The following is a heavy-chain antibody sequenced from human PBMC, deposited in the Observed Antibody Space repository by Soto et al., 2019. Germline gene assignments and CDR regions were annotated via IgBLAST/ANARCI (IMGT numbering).Heavy chain of an antibody. CDR3: AREKNRHWFDP. V-gene: IGHV4-31*03. Sequence: QVQLQESDPGLVKPSQTLSLTCTVAGGSISSGGYYWSWIRQHPGKGLEWIGYIYYSGSTYYNPSLKSRVTISVDTSKNQFSLKLSSVTAADTAVYYCAREKNRHWFDPWGQGTLVTVSS. CDR2: IYYSGST. J-gene: IGHJ5*02. CDR1: GGSISSGGYY.